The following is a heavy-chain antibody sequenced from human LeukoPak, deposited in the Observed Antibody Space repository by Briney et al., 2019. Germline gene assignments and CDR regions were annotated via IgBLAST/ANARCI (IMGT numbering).Heavy chain of an antibody. CDR1: GFTFSGYI. CDR3: TTSRHSSSWYYNDY. D-gene: IGHD6-13*01. V-gene: IGHV3-48*01. J-gene: IGHJ4*02. CDR2: ISASSTII. Sequence: GGSLRLSCAASGFTFSGYIMNWVRQAPGRGLEWVSHISASSTIIHYADSVKGRVTISRDKAKNSVFLQMNRLRVEDTAVYYCTTSRHSSSWYYNDYWGQGILVTVS.